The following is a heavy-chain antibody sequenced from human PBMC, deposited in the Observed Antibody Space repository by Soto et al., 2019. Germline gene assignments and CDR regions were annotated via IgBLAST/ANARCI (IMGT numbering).Heavy chain of an antibody. CDR3: ARGLIPIIRGVMENWYDH. CDR2: IYYSGST. D-gene: IGHD3-10*01. Sequence: ETLSLTCTVSGGSISSYYWSWIRQPPGKGLEWIGYIYYSGSTYYNPSLKSRVTISVDTSKNQFSLKLSSVTAADTAVYYCARGLIPIIRGVMENWYDHCGQGTLVTVSS. J-gene: IGHJ5*02. CDR1: GGSISSYY. V-gene: IGHV4-59*06.